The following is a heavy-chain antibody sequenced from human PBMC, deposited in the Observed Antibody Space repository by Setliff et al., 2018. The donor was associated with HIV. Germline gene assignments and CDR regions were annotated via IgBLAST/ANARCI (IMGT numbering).Heavy chain of an antibody. V-gene: IGHV1-2*02. D-gene: IGHD2-21*01. CDR3: ATGIPSDLDY. CDR1: GYRFIGHY. J-gene: IGHJ4*01. CDR2: INPETGDP. Sequence: VSCKTSGYRFIGHYLHWVRLAPGQGPEWVGWINPETGDPNYAQKFRGRVLMTRDTSITTAFLHVAKLTSDDTAIYYCATGIPSDLDYWGQGTLVTVSS.